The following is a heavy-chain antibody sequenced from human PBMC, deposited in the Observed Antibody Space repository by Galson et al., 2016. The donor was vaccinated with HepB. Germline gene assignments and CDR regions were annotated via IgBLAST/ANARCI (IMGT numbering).Heavy chain of an antibody. V-gene: IGHV3-33*01. J-gene: IGHJ4*02. CDR3: AREMHVAAAAAFDF. CDR2: IWHDGSNK. CDR1: EFTFSTYG. D-gene: IGHD6-13*01. Sequence: SLMLSCAASEFTFSTYGMHWVRQAPGQGLEWVALIWHDGSNKYYADSVKGRFTISRDNPKNTLYPQMNSLKVEDTAVYYCAREMHVAAAAAFDFWGRGTLVTVSS.